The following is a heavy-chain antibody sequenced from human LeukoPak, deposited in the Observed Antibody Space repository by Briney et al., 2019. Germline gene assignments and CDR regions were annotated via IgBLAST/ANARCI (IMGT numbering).Heavy chain of an antibody. J-gene: IGHJ4*02. V-gene: IGHV3-30*02. Sequence: GGSLRLSCVASGFRFGEYGMRWVRQAPGKGLEWGAFTWYDGSNKYYGDSVKGRFTISRDNRKNMLYLQMNSLRDDDTAVYYCAKDGRYGSGSYSEYWGQGTLVTVSS. CDR2: TWYDGSNK. CDR3: AKDGRYGSGSYSEY. CDR1: GFRFGEYG. D-gene: IGHD3-10*01.